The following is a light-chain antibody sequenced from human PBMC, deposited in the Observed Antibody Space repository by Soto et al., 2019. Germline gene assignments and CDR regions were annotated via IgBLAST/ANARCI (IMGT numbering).Light chain of an antibody. J-gene: IGKJ2*01. V-gene: IGKV3-15*01. CDR3: QQYNKWPYT. CDR2: GAS. Sequence: EMVMTQSPATLSVSPGERATLSCRASQSVSSNLAWYQQKPGQAPRLLIYGASTRVTGIPARFSGSGSGAEFTLTISGLQSEDFAVYYCQQYNKWPYTFGQGTNLEIK. CDR1: QSVSSN.